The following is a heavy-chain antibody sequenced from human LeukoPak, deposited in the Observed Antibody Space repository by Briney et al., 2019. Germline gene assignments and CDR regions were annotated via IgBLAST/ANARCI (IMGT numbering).Heavy chain of an antibody. V-gene: IGHV3-7*01. CDR3: AREVRQYYYGSGGTDGMDV. J-gene: IGHJ6*02. Sequence: GGSLRLSCAASGFTFSSYWMSWVRQAPGKGLEWVANIKQDGSEKYYVDSVKGRFTISRDNAKNSLYLQMNSLRAEDTAVYYCAREVRQYYYGSGGTDGMDVWGQGTTVTVSS. CDR1: GFTFSSYW. D-gene: IGHD3-10*01. CDR2: IKQDGSEK.